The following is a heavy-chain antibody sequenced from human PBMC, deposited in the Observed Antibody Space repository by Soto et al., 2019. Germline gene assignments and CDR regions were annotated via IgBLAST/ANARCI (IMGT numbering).Heavy chain of an antibody. CDR2: IYYSGST. V-gene: IGHV4-59*08. CDR3: ARRYGANFEY. CDR1: GGSISSYY. J-gene: IGHJ4*02. D-gene: IGHD4-17*01. Sequence: SETLSLTCTVSGGSISSYYWSWIRQPPGKGLEWIGYIYYSGSTNYNPSLKSRVTISVDTSKNQFSLKLSSVTAADTAVYYCARRYGANFEYWGQGTLVTVSS.